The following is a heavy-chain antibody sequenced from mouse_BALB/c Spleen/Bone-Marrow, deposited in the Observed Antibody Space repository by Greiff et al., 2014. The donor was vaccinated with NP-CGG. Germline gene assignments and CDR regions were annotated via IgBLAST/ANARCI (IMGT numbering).Heavy chain of an antibody. CDR1: GFGFSSSD. V-gene: IGHV5-12-1*01. CDR2: ISSGGGST. Sequence: EVMLVESGGGLVKPGGSLKLSCAASGFGFSSSDMSWVRQTPEKRLEWVAYISSGGGSTYYPDTVKGRFTISRDNAKNTLYLQMSSLKPEDTAMYYCATHYYGRFDYWGQGTTLTVSS. CDR3: ATHYYGRFDY. D-gene: IGHD1-2*01. J-gene: IGHJ2*01.